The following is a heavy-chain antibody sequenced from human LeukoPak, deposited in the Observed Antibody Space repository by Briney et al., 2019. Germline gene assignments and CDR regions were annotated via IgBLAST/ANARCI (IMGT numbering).Heavy chain of an antibody. CDR1: GFTFSSYE. CDR3: ARFLGIAVAGAYYFDY. V-gene: IGHV3-48*03. Sequence: PGWSLRLSCAASGFTFSSYEMNWVRQAPGKGLEWVSYISSSGSTIYYADSVKGRFTISRDNAKNSLYLQMNSLRAEDTAVYYCARFLGIAVAGAYYFDYWGQGTLVTVSS. J-gene: IGHJ4*02. CDR2: ISSSGSTI. D-gene: IGHD6-19*01.